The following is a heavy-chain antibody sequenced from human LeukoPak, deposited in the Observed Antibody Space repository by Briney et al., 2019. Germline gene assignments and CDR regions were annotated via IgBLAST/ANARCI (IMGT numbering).Heavy chain of an antibody. CDR2: INPNSGGT. J-gene: IGHJ4*02. D-gene: IGHD3-22*01. CDR3: ARDYYDSSGYLYYFDY. CDR1: GYTFTGYY. V-gene: IGHV1-2*06. Sequence: ASVKVSCKASGYTFTGYYMHWVRQAPGQGLEWMGRINPNSGGTTYAQKFQGRVTMTRDTSISTAYMELSRLRSDDTAVYYCARDYYDSSGYLYYFDYWGQGTLVTVSS.